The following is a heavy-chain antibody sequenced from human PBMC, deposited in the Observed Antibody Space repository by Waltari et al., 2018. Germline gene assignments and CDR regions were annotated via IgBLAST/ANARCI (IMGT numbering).Heavy chain of an antibody. V-gene: IGHV2-70*01. D-gene: IGHD6-19*01. CDR1: GFSLSTSGMC. J-gene: IGHJ5*02. CDR3: ARIKSSGWYLGWFDP. Sequence: QVTLRESGPALVKPTQTLTLTCTFSGFSLSTSGMCVSWIRQPPGKALEWLALIDWDDDKYYSTSLKTRLTISKDTSKNQVVLTMTNMDPVDTATYYCARIKSSGWYLGWFDPWGQGTLVTVSS. CDR2: IDWDDDK.